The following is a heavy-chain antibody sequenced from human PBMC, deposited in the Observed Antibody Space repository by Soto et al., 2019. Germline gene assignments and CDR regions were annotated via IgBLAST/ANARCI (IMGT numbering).Heavy chain of an antibody. Sequence: HPGGSLRLSCTASGFTFGDYAMSWFRQAPGRGLEWVGFIRSKDYGGTTEYAASVKGRFTISRDDSKSIAYLQMNSPKTEDTAAYYCTRAPYYYASSGSPYYFDYCGQVTTGTVSS. J-gene: IGHJ4*02. CDR2: IRSKDYGGTT. V-gene: IGHV3-49*03. CDR3: TRAPYYYASSGSPYYFDY. CDR1: GFTFGDYA. D-gene: IGHD3-22*01.